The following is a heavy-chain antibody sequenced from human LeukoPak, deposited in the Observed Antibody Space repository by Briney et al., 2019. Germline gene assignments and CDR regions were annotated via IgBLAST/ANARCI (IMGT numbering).Heavy chain of an antibody. CDR2: ISAYNVNT. D-gene: IGHD6-6*01. CDR3: ARTTKSSSSLRNLLDP. Sequence: ASVKVSCKASGYTFTSYGISWVRQAPGQGLEWMGWISAYNVNTNYAQKLQGRVTMTTDTSTSTAYMELRSLRSDDTAVYYCARTTKSSSSLRNLLDPWGQGTLVTVSS. J-gene: IGHJ5*02. CDR1: GYTFTSYG. V-gene: IGHV1-18*01.